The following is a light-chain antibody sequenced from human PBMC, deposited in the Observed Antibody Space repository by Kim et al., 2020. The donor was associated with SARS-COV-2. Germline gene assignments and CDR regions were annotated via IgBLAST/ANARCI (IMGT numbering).Light chain of an antibody. CDR3: QQSDRSPYT. J-gene: IGKJ2*01. V-gene: IGKV1-39*01. CDR1: QNVRSY. Sequence: DILMTQSPSSLSASVGDRVTITCRASQNVRSYLVWYQQKPGKAPQLLIYGATNLQGGVPSRFSGSGYGTDFTLTISNLEPEDFATYFWQQSDRSPYTFGQGTTLEI. CDR2: GAT.